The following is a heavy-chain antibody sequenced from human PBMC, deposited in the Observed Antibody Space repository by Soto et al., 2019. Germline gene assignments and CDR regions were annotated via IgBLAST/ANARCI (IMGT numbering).Heavy chain of an antibody. J-gene: IGHJ4*02. V-gene: IGHV1-8*01. CDR3: AKEQKDSSSWSELNY. CDR1: GYTFPSYD. CDR2: MNPNSGNT. Sequence: ASVKVSCKASGYTFPSYDINWVRQATGQGLEWMGWMNPNSGNTGYAQKFQGRVTMTRNTSISTAYMELSSLRSEDTAVYYCAKEQKDSSSWSELNYWGQGTLVTVSS. D-gene: IGHD6-13*01.